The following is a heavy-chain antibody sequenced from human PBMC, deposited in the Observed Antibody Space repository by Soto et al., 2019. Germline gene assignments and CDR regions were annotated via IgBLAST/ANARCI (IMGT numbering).Heavy chain of an antibody. CDR3: ARDPVLDY. CDR2: ISGGSGNT. J-gene: IGHJ4*02. Sequence: ASVKVSCKASEYTFTSYTIHWIRQAPGQRLEWMGWISGGSGNTRYSQKFQGRVTITRDTSASTAYVELSSLRSEDTAVYYCARDPVLDYWGQGTLVTSPQ. V-gene: IGHV1-3*01. D-gene: IGHD4-17*01. CDR1: EYTFTSYT.